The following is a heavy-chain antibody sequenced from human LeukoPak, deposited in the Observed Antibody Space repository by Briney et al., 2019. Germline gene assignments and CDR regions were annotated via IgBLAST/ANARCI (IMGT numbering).Heavy chain of an antibody. D-gene: IGHD2-21*02. V-gene: IGHV3-53*01. CDR3: ARDREVGTAKAQLDL. CDR1: GFTVSTNH. CDR2: IYSDTNT. J-gene: IGHJ6*04. Sequence: GGSLRLSCEVSGFTVSTNHMSWVRQAPGKGLEWVSVIYSDTNTYYADSVKGRFTISRDNSKNTVFLQMNSLRAEDTAVYYCARDREVGTAKAQLDLGGKGTTVTVSS.